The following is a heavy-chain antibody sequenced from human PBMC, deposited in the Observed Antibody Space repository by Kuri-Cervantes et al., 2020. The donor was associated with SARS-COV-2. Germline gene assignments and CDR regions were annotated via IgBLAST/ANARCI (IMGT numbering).Heavy chain of an antibody. CDR3: ARATVTNDFILTN. V-gene: IGHV3-30*07. CDR2: ISYDGSNK. Sequence: GGSLRLSCAASGFTFSSYAMHWVRQAPGKGLEWVAVISYDGSNKYYADSVKGRFTISRDNSKNTLYLQMNSLRAEDTAVYYCARATVTNDFILTNWGQGTLVTVSS. D-gene: IGHD4-17*01. J-gene: IGHJ4*02. CDR1: GFTFSSYA.